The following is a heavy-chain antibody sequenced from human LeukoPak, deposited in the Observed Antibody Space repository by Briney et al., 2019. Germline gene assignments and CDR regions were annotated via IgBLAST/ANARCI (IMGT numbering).Heavy chain of an antibody. D-gene: IGHD2-15*01. CDR3: ARDTCSGGSCYFDY. V-gene: IGHV3-48*03. CDR2: ISSSGNIR. Sequence: GSLRLSCAASGFTFSSYEMNWVRQAPGKGLEWVSYISSSGNIRYYTDSVKGRFTISRDNAKNSLYLQMNSLRAEDTAVYYCARDTCSGGSCYFDYWGQGTLVTVSS. CDR1: GFTFSSYE. J-gene: IGHJ4*02.